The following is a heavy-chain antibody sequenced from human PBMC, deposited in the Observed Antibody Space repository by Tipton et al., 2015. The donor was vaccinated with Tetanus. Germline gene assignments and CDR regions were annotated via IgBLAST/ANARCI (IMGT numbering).Heavy chain of an antibody. CDR3: ARGALGGYLRD. CDR1: GGSISGHY. V-gene: IGHV4-4*07. Sequence: LVKPTETLSLTCNVSGGSISGHYWNWIRQAAGKGPQWIGRMFFGGSTRYNPSLKSRITMSADTSKNQLFLSLSSVTAADTALYYCARGALGGYLRDWGRGTLVTVSS. CDR2: MFFGGST. D-gene: IGHD1-26*01. J-gene: IGHJ4*02.